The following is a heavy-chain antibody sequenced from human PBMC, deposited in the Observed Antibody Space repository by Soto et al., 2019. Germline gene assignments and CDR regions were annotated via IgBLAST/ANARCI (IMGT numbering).Heavy chain of an antibody. J-gene: IGHJ6*02. CDR1: GFTFSSYS. CDR2: ISSSSSTI. D-gene: IGHD6-13*01. V-gene: IGHV3-48*02. CDR3: AREEGIAAAGTVHYYYGMDV. Sequence: EVQLVESGGGLVQPGGSLRLSCAASGFTFSSYSMNWVRQAPGKGLEWVSYISSSSSTIYYAASVKGRFTISRDNAKNSLYLQMNSLRDEDTAVYYCAREEGIAAAGTVHYYYGMDVWGQGTTVTVSS.